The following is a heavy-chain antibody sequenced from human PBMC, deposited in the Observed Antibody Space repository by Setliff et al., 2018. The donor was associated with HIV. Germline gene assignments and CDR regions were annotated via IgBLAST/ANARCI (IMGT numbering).Heavy chain of an antibody. CDR3: ARGRCSGGSCAMGYYFDY. Sequence: PGGSLRLSCAASGFTFSSYAMHRVRQAPGKGLEWVSFIRYDGSNKYYADSVKGRFTISRDNSKNTLYLQMNSLRAEDTAVYYCARGRCSGGSCAMGYYFDYWGQGTLVTVSS. D-gene: IGHD2-15*01. CDR2: IRYDGSNK. J-gene: IGHJ4*02. V-gene: IGHV3-30*02. CDR1: GFTFSSYA.